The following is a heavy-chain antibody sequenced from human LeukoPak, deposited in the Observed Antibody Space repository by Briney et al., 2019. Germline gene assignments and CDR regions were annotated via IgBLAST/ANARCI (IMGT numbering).Heavy chain of an antibody. CDR2: IYPGDSDT. D-gene: IGHD1-26*01. J-gene: IGHJ4*02. Sequence: GASLKISCKGSGYSFTSYWIGWVRQMPGKGLEWMGIIYPGDSDTRYSPSFQGQVTISADKSISTAYLQWSSLKASDTAMYYCARGSGYEWELLEGYFDYWGQGTLVTVSS. CDR1: GYSFTSYW. V-gene: IGHV5-51*01. CDR3: ARGSGYEWELLEGYFDY.